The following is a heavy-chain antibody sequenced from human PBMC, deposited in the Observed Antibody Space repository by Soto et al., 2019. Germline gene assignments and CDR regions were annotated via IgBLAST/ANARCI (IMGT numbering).Heavy chain of an antibody. J-gene: IGHJ4*02. D-gene: IGHD2-21*02. CDR3: ARSIVVVTALDY. V-gene: IGHV1-3*04. Sequence: ASVKVSCKASGYTFTNYAMHWMRQAPGQRLEWMGWINTGNGNTKYSQKFQGGVTITRDTSASTAYVELSSLRTEDTAVYYCARSIVVVTALDYWGQGTLVTVSS. CDR2: INTGNGNT. CDR1: GYTFTNYA.